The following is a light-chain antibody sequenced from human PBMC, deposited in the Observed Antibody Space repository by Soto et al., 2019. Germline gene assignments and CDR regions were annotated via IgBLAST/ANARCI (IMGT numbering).Light chain of an antibody. CDR2: GAS. CDR3: QQYNDWPPQLT. J-gene: IGKJ4*01. CDR1: QSVSSN. Sequence: ETVMTQSPATLSVSPGERATLSCRASQSVSSNLAWYQQKLGQAPRLLIYGASTRATDIPARFSGSGYGTEFTLNISSLQPEDFAVYYWQQYNDWPPQLTFGGGTKVEIK. V-gene: IGKV3-15*01.